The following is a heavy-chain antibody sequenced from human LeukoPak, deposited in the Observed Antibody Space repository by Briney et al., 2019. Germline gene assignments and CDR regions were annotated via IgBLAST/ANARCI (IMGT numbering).Heavy chain of an antibody. D-gene: IGHD3-22*01. J-gene: IGHJ6*02. CDR2: MNPNSGNT. V-gene: IGHV1-8*01. Sequence: GQGLXXXXXMNPNSGNTGYAQKSQGRVTMTRNTSISTAYMELSSLRSEDTAVYYCAREVVSLYYYYGMDVWGQGTTVTVSS. CDR3: AREVVSLYYYYGMDV.